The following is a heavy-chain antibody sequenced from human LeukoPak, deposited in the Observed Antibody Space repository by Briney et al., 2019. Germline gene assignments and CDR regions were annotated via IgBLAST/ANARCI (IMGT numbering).Heavy chain of an antibody. D-gene: IGHD2-8*01. CDR3: ARDSCVEWRMLYYYYYGMDV. J-gene: IGHJ6*02. V-gene: IGHV3-21*01. CDR1: GFTFSSYS. Sequence: PGGSLRLSCAASGFTFSSYSMNWVRQAPGKGLEWVSSISSSSSYIYYADSVKGRFTISRDNAKNSLYLQMNSLRAEDTAVYYCARDSCVEWRMLYYYYYGMDVWGQETTVTVSS. CDR2: ISSSSSYI.